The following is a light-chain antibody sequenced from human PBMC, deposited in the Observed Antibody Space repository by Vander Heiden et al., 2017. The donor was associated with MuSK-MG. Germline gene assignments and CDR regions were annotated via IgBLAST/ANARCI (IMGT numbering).Light chain of an antibody. CDR2: GAS. CDR3: QQNNNWPPWT. CDR1: QSVRSN. J-gene: IGKJ1*01. V-gene: IGKV3-15*01. Sequence: EIVMTQSPATLSVSPGERATLSCSASQSVRSNLAWYQQKPCQAPRRLIYGASTRDTGIPARFSGSGFGTEFTLTISSRQSEDFAVYYCQQNNNWPPWTFGQGTRVEIK.